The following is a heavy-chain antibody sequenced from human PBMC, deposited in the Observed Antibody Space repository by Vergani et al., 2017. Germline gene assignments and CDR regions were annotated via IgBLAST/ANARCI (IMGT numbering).Heavy chain of an antibody. CDR2: IYYSGST. CDR3: ARAIFGSSTISYYGMDV. J-gene: IGHJ6*02. Sequence: QVQLQESGPGLVKPSEPLSLTCTVPGGPISSYYWSWIRQPPGKGLEWIGYIYYSGSTNYNPTLKSRVTISVDTSKNQFSLKLSSVTAADTAVYYCARAIFGSSTISYYGMDVWGQGTTVTVSS. V-gene: IGHV4-59*01. CDR1: GGPISSYY. D-gene: IGHD2-2*01.